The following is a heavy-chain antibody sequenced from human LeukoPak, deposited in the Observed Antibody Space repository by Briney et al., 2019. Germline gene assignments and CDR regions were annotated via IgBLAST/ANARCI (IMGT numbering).Heavy chain of an antibody. V-gene: IGHV4-59*01. D-gene: IGHD1-26*01. Sequence: SETLSLTCTVSGGSISSYYWSWIRQPPGKGLEWIGYIYCSGSTNYNPSLKSRVTISVDTSKNQFSLKLSSVTAADTAVYYCARAPDEWELLYYFDYWGQGTLVTVSS. J-gene: IGHJ4*02. CDR3: ARAPDEWELLYYFDY. CDR2: IYCSGST. CDR1: GGSISSYY.